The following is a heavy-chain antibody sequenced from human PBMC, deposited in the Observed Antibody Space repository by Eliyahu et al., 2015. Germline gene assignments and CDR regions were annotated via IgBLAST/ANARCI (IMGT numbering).Heavy chain of an antibody. CDR2: IRSKNYGGTT. D-gene: IGHD1-26*01. CDR3: TSTPEGSSLYIGFDY. V-gene: IGHV3-49*04. Sequence: EVQLVESGGDLVQPGRPLRXSCRCSGFXFAKYSISWVRQAPGKGLGWVGFIRSKNYGGTTEYAASVNGRFTISRDDSQSIAYLEMNSLKTEDTAVYYCTSTPEGSSLYIGFDYWGQGTLVTVSA. J-gene: IGHJ4*02. CDR1: GFXFAKYS.